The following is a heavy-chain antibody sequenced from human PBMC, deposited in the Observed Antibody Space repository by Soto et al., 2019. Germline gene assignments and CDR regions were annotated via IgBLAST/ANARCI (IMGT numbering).Heavy chain of an antibody. CDR3: ARAPDSNGYLDY. V-gene: IGHV4-31*03. Sequence: SETLSLTCTVSGGSISSGGYYWSWIRQHPGKGLEWIGYIYYSGSTYYNPSLKSRVTISVDTSKNQFSLKLSSVTAADTAVYYCARAPDSNGYLDYWGQGTLVPVSS. CDR1: GGSISSGGYY. D-gene: IGHD5-18*01. J-gene: IGHJ4*02. CDR2: IYYSGST.